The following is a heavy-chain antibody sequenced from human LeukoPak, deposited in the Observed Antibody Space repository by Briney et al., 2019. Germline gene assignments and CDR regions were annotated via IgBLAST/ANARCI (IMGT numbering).Heavy chain of an antibody. Sequence: GGSLRLSCAASGFTFSGDWMHWVRQAPGKGLVWVSRINSDGTTTYADSVKGRFTVSRDNTKNTLYLQMNSLRAEDTAVYYCGRHRIAVAGRGAIDIWGQGTTVTVSS. CDR3: GRHRIAVAGRGAIDI. D-gene: IGHD6-19*01. J-gene: IGHJ3*02. CDR2: INSDGTT. V-gene: IGHV3-74*01. CDR1: GFTFSGDW.